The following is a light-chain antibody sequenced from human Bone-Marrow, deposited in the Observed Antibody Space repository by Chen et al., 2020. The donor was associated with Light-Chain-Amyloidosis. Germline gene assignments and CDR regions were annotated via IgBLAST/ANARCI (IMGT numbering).Light chain of an antibody. Sequence: QSALTQPPSASGSPGQSVTISCTGTSSDVGGYNYVSWYQQHPGKVPKLIIYEVNKRPSGVPDRFSGSKSGNTAFLTVSGLQADDEAHYYCSSYAGTNNFVFGTGTTVTVL. CDR1: SSDVGGYNY. CDR2: EVN. J-gene: IGLJ1*01. CDR3: SSYAGTNNFV. V-gene: IGLV2-8*01.